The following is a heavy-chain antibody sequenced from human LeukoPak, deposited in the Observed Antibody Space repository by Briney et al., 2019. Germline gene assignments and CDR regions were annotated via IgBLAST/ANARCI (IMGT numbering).Heavy chain of an antibody. CDR2: IYWDDDK. CDR3: ALPGGRGGNAYWYFDL. J-gene: IGHJ2*01. D-gene: IGHD3-10*01. V-gene: IGHV2-5*02. Sequence: SGPTLVNPPQTLTLTCTFSGFTLSTSGVGVGWIRQPPGKALEWLALIYWDDDKRYSPSLKSRLTITKDTSKIQVVLTMTNMDPVDTATYYCALPGGRGGNAYWYFDLWGRGTLVTVSS. CDR1: GFTLSTSGVG.